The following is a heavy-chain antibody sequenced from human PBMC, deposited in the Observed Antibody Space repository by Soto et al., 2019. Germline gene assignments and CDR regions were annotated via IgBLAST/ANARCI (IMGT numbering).Heavy chain of an antibody. CDR3: ARDLKSNYADY. D-gene: IGHD3-9*01. J-gene: IGHJ4*02. CDR1: GFTFSSYG. V-gene: IGHV3-33*01. Sequence: GGSLRLSCAASGFTFSSYGMHWVRQAPGKGLEWLAVIWYDGSNKYYADSVKGRFTISRDNSKNTLYLQMNSLRAEDTAVYYCARDLKSNYADYWGQGTLVTVSS. CDR2: IWYDGSNK.